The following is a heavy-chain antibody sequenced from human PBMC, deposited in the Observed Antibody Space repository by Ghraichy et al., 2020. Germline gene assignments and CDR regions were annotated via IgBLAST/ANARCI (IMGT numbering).Heavy chain of an antibody. CDR3: AKDGGTNENYYYYYGMDV. CDR1: GFTFDDYA. Sequence: GGSLRLSCAASGFTFDDYAMHWVRQAPGKGLEWVSLISWDGGSTYYADSVKGRFTISRDNSKNSLYLQMNSLRAEDTALYYCAKDGGTNENYYYYYGMDVWGQGTTVTVSS. D-gene: IGHD1-1*01. J-gene: IGHJ6*02. CDR2: ISWDGGST. V-gene: IGHV3-43D*04.